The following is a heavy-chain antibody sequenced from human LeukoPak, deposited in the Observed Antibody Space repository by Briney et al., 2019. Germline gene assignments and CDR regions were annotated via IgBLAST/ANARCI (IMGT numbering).Heavy chain of an antibody. CDR1: GGSISSYY. J-gene: IGHJ5*02. D-gene: IGHD3-9*01. V-gene: IGHV4-4*09. Sequence: SETLSLTCTVSGGSISSYYWSWIRQPPGKGLEWIGYIYTSGSTNYNPSLKSRVTISVDTSKNQFSLKLSSVTAADTAVYYCARHQLKYYDILTGPNWFDPWGQGTLVTVSS. CDR3: ARHQLKYYDILTGPNWFDP. CDR2: IYTSGST.